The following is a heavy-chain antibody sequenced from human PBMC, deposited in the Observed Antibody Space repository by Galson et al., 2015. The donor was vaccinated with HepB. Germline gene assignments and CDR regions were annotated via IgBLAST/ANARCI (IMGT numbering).Heavy chain of an antibody. Sequence: SLRLSCAASGFTVSSNYMSWVRQAPGKGLEWVSVIYSGGSTYYADSVKGRFTISRDNSKNTLYLQMNSLRAEDTAVYYCARDGQDDYSNYDYYYYYMDVWGKGTTVTVSS. CDR3: ARDGQDDYSNYDYYYYYMDV. J-gene: IGHJ6*03. CDR2: IYSGGST. D-gene: IGHD4-11*01. V-gene: IGHV3-53*01. CDR1: GFTVSSNY.